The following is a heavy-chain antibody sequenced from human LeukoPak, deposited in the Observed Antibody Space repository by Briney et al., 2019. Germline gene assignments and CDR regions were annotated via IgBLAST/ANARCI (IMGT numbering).Heavy chain of an antibody. J-gene: IGHJ4*02. Sequence: GSSVKVSCKASGYTFTGYYMHWVRQAPGQGLEWMGWINPNSGGTNYAQKFQGRVTMTRDTSISTAYMELSRLRSDDTAVYYCASGYCSGGSCYSNLAYWGQGTLVTVSS. CDR1: GYTFTGYY. V-gene: IGHV1-2*02. CDR2: INPNSGGT. D-gene: IGHD2-15*01. CDR3: ASGYCSGGSCYSNLAY.